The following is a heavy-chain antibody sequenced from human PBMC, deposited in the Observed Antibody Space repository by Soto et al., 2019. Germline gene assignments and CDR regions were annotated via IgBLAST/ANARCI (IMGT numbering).Heavy chain of an antibody. CDR1: GFIFSSYG. Sequence: QVQLVESGGGVVQPGRSLRLSCAASGFIFSSYGMHWVRQAPGKGLEWVAVIWYDGTNEYYADSVKGRFTISRDDSKNTVLWHMSSLRAEDTAVYYCARGTGRQCYGLDVWGQGSTVTVS. J-gene: IGHJ6*02. D-gene: IGHD3-9*01. V-gene: IGHV3-33*01. CDR2: IWYDGTNE. CDR3: ARGTGRQCYGLDV.